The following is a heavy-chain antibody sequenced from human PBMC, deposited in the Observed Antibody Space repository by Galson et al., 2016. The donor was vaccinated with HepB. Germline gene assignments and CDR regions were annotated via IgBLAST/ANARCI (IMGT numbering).Heavy chain of an antibody. Sequence: TLSLTCTVSGGSISSGAYYWSWIRQHPGKGLEWIGYIYYSGSTYYNPSLKSRVTISIDTSKNQFSLKLSSVTAADTAVYYCARDSRSHGMAAADPWGQGTLVTV. D-gene: IGHD6-13*01. CDR3: ARDSRSHGMAAADP. CDR2: IYYSGST. CDR1: GGSISSGAYY. J-gene: IGHJ5*02. V-gene: IGHV4-31*03.